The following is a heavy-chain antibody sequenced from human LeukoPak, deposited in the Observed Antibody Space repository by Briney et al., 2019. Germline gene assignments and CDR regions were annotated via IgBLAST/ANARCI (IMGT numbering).Heavy chain of an antibody. CDR1: GGSFSGYY. V-gene: IGHV4-34*01. J-gene: IGHJ4*02. CDR2: INHSGST. CDR3: LNWNGGY. D-gene: IGHD1-20*01. Sequence: SETLSLTCAVYGGSFSGYYWSWVRQPPGKGLEWIGEINHSGSTNYNPSLKSRVTISVDTSKNQFSLKLSSVTAADTAVYYCLNWNGGYWGQGTLVTVSS.